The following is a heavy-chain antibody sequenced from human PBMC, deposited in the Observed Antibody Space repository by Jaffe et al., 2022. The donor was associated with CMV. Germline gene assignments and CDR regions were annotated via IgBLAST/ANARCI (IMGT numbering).Heavy chain of an antibody. CDR1: GFSFSRYS. CDR2: ISGSGGTT. J-gene: IGHJ3*01. Sequence: EVQLLESGGGLVRPGGSLRLSCVASGFSFSRYSMHWVRQAPGKGLEWVSGISGSGGTTYYTDSVKGRFTMSRDNSKNTLYLQMNSLRAEDTAVYFCAKDEGGSTGYGGDGFDLWGQGTMVSVSS. D-gene: IGHD6-19*01. CDR3: AKDEGGSTGYGGDGFDL. V-gene: IGHV3-23*01.